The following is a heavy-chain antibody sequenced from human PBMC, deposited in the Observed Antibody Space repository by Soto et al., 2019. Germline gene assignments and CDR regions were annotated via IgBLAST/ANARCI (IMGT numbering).Heavy chain of an antibody. CDR1: GGSISNYY. CDR2: MYYSGST. V-gene: IGHV4-59*08. CDR3: ARHLGYCSTTSCSSWFGP. Sequence: SETLSLTCSVSGGSISNYYWSWTRQPPGKGLEWIGYMYYSGSTNYNPSLKSRVTISVDTSKNQFSLKLSSVTAADTAVYYCARHLGYCSTTSCSSWFGPWGQGTLVTVSS. J-gene: IGHJ5*02. D-gene: IGHD2-2*01.